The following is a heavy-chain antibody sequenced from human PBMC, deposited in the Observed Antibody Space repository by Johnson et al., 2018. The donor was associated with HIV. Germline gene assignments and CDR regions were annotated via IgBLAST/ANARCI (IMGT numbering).Heavy chain of an antibody. V-gene: IGHV3-30*04. CDR3: ARDGGETVVGSGAFDI. CDR1: GFTFSSYA. D-gene: IGHD4-23*01. J-gene: IGHJ3*02. CDR2: ISYDGSNK. Sequence: QVQLVESGGGVVQPGGSLRLSCAASGFTFSSYAMHWVRQAPGKGLEWVAVISYDGSNKYYADSLKGRFTISRDNSKNTLYLQMNSLGGEDTAVYCCARDGGETVVGSGAFDIWGQGTIVTVSS.